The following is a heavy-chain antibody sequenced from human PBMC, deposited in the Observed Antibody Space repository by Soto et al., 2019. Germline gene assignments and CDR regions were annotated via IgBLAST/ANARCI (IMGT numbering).Heavy chain of an antibody. Sequence: GSLRLSCAASGFPFSGYAINWVRQAPGKGLEWVSIISGIGSSTNYADSVKGRFTISRDNSRDTVYLQMNSLRAEDTAVYYCAKSYYGDYDHRLLFDNSGQGTLVTVSS. CDR1: GFPFSGYA. CDR3: AKSYYGDYDHRLLFDN. J-gene: IGHJ4*02. D-gene: IGHD4-17*01. V-gene: IGHV3-23*01. CDR2: ISGIGSST.